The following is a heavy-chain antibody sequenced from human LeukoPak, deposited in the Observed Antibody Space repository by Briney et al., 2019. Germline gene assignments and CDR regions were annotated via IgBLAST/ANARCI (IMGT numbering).Heavy chain of an antibody. CDR1: GGFISSSIYY. D-gene: IGHD2-8*01. J-gene: IGHJ4*02. Sequence: SETLSLTCNVCGGFISSSIYYWGWIRQPPGKGLEWIGSFYYSGSTYYIPSLKSRVTISVDSPKNQFSLKLSSETAADTAVYYCARGVCTNGVCYISIPMYYFDYWGQGTLVTVSS. CDR2: FYYSGST. CDR3: ARGVCTNGVCYISIPMYYFDY. V-gene: IGHV4-39*07.